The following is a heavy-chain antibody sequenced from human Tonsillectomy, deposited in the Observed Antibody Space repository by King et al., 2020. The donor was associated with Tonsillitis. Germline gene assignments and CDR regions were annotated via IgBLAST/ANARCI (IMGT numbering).Heavy chain of an antibody. Sequence: LQLQESGPGLVKPSETLSLNCTVSGGSISGSSYYWGWIRQPPGKGLEWIVNIYYTGNTYYNPSLKSRVTMSVDTSKNQFSLKLSSVTAADTAGYYCVRHIAYDFGSGSPAAAYWGQGTLVTVSS. D-gene: IGHD3-10*01. CDR1: GGSISGSSYY. J-gene: IGHJ4*02. V-gene: IGHV4-39*01. CDR3: VRHIAYDFGSGSPAAAY. CDR2: IYYTGNT.